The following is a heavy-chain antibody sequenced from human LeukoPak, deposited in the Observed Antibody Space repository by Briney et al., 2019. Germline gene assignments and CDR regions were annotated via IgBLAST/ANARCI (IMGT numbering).Heavy chain of an antibody. CDR1: GYTFTGYY. J-gene: IGHJ5*02. Sequence: ASVKVSCKASGYTFTGYYMHWVRQAPGQGLEWMGWINPNSGGTNYAQKFQGRVTMTRDTSISTAYMEPSRLRSDDTAVYYCAREVGATTWFAPWGQGTLVTVSS. V-gene: IGHV1-2*02. CDR2: INPNSGGT. CDR3: AREVGATTWFAP. D-gene: IGHD1-26*01.